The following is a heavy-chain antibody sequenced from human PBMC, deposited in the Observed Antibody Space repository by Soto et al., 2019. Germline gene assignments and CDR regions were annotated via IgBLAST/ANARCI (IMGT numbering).Heavy chain of an antibody. CDR1: GFTFSSYS. CDR2: ISSSSSYI. Sequence: GGSLRLSCAASGFTFSSYSMNWVRQAPGKGLEWVSSISSSSSYIYYADSVKGRFTISRDNAKNSLYLQMNSLRAEDTAVYYWARGGYSGYDPGLPGATLDYWGQGTLVTVSS. CDR3: ARGGYSGYDPGLPGATLDY. V-gene: IGHV3-21*01. J-gene: IGHJ4*02. D-gene: IGHD5-12*01.